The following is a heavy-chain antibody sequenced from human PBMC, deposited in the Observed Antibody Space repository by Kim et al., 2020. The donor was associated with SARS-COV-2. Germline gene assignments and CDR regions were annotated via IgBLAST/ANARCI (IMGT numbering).Heavy chain of an antibody. V-gene: IGHV4-31*03. Sequence: SETLSLTCTVSGGSISSGGYYWSWIRQHPGKGLEWIGYIYYSGSTYYNPSLKSRVTISVDTSKNQFSLKLSSVTAADTAVYYCARGRSHSVFDYWGQGTLVTVSS. CDR1: GGSISSGGYY. CDR3: ARGRSHSVFDY. D-gene: IGHD2-15*01. CDR2: IYYSGST. J-gene: IGHJ4*02.